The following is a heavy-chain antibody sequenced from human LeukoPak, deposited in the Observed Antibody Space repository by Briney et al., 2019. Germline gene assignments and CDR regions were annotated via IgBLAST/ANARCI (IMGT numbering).Heavy chain of an antibody. J-gene: IGHJ4*02. CDR3: AREKGWFGELSIPYFDY. CDR2: IKQDGSEK. D-gene: IGHD3-10*01. V-gene: IGHV3-7*01. Sequence: TGGSLRLSCAASGFTFSSYAMSWVRQAPGKGLEWVANIKQDGSEKYYVDSVKGRFTISRDNAKNSLYLQMNSLRAEDTAVYYCAREKGWFGELSIPYFDYWGQGTLVTVSS. CDR1: GFTFSSYA.